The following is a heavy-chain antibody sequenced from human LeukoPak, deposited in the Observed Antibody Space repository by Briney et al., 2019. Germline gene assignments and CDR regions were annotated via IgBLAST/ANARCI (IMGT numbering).Heavy chain of an antibody. CDR1: GFNFSTYW. V-gene: IGHV3-7*01. D-gene: IGHD3-22*01. CDR3: ARDLYRIVVVPHYFDY. J-gene: IGHJ4*02. Sequence: PGGSLRLSCTASGFNFSTYWMSWVRQAPGKGLECVANIKQDGSEKYYVDSVKGRFTISRDNAKNSLYLQMNSLRAEDTAVYYCARDLYRIVVVPHYFDYWGRGTLVTVSS. CDR2: IKQDGSEK.